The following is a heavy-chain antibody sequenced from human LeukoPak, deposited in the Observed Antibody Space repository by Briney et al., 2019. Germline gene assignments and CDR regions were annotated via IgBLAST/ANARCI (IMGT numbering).Heavy chain of an antibody. CDR3: ARDGGGFLDV. V-gene: IGHV3-23*01. CDR1: GITLSNYG. D-gene: IGHD3-16*01. J-gene: IGHJ6*04. Sequence: PGGSLRLSCAVSGITLSNYGMSWVRQAPGKGLEWVAGISGSGGRTNYADSVKGRFTVSRDNPKNTLYLQMNSLRAEDTALYYCARDGGGFLDVWGKGTTVTVSS. CDR2: ISGSGGRT.